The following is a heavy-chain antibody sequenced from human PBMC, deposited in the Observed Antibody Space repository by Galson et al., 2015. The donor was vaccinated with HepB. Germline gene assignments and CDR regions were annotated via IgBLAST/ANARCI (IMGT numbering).Heavy chain of an antibody. CDR3: TRAKDGGWPYYFDY. CDR1: GFTFSSYA. CDR2: IRSKAYGGTT. V-gene: IGHV3-49*04. J-gene: IGHJ4*02. Sequence: SLRLSCAASGFTFSSYAMSWVRQAPGKGLEWVGFIRSKAYGGTTEYAASVKGRFTISRDDSKSIAYLQMNSLKTEDTAVYYCTRAKDGGWPYYFDYWGQGTLVTVSS. D-gene: IGHD6-19*01.